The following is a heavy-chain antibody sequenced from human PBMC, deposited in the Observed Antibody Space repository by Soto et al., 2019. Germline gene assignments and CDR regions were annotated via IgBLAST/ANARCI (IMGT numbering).Heavy chain of an antibody. CDR2: ISGSGGST. Sequence: GGSLRLSCAASGFTFSSYAMSWVRQAPGKGLEWVSAISGSGGSTYYADSVKGRFTISRDNSKNTLYLQMNSLRAEDTAVYYCAKDSGSIRADSGYNYSYYYCGIDVWGQGTTVTVSS. CDR1: GFTFSSYA. J-gene: IGHJ6*02. CDR3: AKDSGSIRADSGYNYSYYYCGIDV. D-gene: IGHD5-12*01. V-gene: IGHV3-23*01.